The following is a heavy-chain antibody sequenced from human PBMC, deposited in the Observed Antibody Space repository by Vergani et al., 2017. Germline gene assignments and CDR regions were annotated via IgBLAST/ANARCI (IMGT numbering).Heavy chain of an antibody. D-gene: IGHD1-14*01. CDR2: VEDSGYF. CDR1: GGSLSGYF. V-gene: IGHV4-59*01. CDR3: ARSSGNRNPPDYFDY. J-gene: IGHJ4*02. Sequence: QVQLQESGPGLVRPSETLSRTCTGSGGSLSGYFWNWIRQTPGEGLEWIGYVEDSGYFTYNTSLKTRVSMSSDTAHNQFSLMLSSVIVAETAVYYYARSSGNRNPPDYFDYWGQGTLVTVSS.